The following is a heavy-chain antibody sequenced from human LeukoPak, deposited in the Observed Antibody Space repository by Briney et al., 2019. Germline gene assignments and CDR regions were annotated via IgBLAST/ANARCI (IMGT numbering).Heavy chain of an antibody. D-gene: IGHD3-10*01. J-gene: IGHJ4*02. CDR1: GFTFNNFW. V-gene: IGHV3-74*03. Sequence: PGGSLRLACTGSGFTFNNFWFHWVRQVPGKGLVWLARVNTDESVKTYADFVEGRFSVSRDNDKRTLYLQMNSLRSDDTATYYCARDYYGSGSPIGDHWGQGTLVTVSS. CDR2: VNTDESVK. CDR3: ARDYYGSGSPIGDH.